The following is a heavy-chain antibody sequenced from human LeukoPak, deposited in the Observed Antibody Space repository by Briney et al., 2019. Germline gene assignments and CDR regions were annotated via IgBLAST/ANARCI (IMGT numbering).Heavy chain of an antibody. V-gene: IGHV3-30-3*01. Sequence: PGGSLRLSCAASGFTFNIYAIHWVRRAPGKGLEWVAVISYDGSNKYYADSVKGRFTISRDNSKNTLYLQMNSLRAEDTAVYYCARDRSEYYYYAMDVWGQGTTVTVSS. CDR3: ARDRSEYYYYAMDV. J-gene: IGHJ6*02. CDR2: ISYDGSNK. CDR1: GFTFNIYA. D-gene: IGHD2/OR15-2a*01.